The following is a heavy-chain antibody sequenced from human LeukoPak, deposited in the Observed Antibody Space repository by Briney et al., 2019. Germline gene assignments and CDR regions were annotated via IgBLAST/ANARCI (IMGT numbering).Heavy chain of an antibody. CDR1: GGSFSGYY. D-gene: IGHD3-3*01. Sequence: PSETLSLTCAVYGGSFSGYYWSWMRQPPGKGLEWIGEINHSGSTNYNPSLKSRVTISVDTSKNQFSLKLSSVTAADTAVYYCARGGYDFWSSSPDYWGQGTLVTVSS. CDR2: INHSGST. V-gene: IGHV4-34*01. J-gene: IGHJ4*02. CDR3: ARGGYDFWSSSPDY.